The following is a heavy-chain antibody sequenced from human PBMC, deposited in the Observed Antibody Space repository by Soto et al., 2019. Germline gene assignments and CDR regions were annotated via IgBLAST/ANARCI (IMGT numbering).Heavy chain of an antibody. V-gene: IGHV3-21*01. Sequence: DVQLVESGGGLVKPGGSLRLSCAASGFPFSTYDMSWVRQAPGKGLEWVSSITSSNYIYYADSLKGRFTISRDNAKNSLYLQMNTLRAEDTAVYYWARAAYDGPIDSWGQGTVVTVSS. CDR3: ARAAYDGPIDS. CDR2: ITSSNYI. J-gene: IGHJ4*02. CDR1: GFPFSTYD. D-gene: IGHD2-8*01.